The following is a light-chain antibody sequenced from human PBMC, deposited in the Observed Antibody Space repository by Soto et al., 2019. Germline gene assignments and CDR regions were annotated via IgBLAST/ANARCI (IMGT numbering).Light chain of an antibody. V-gene: IGKV3-15*01. CDR3: QQYNNWPPWT. J-gene: IGKJ1*01. CDR1: QSVTTN. CDR2: GAS. Sequence: EVVMTQSPATLSVSPGERATLSCRASQSVTTNMAWYQQKPGQAPTLLIYGASTRATGIPARFSGSGSGTDFTLTISSLQSEDFAVYYCQQYNNWPPWTFGQGTKVDIK.